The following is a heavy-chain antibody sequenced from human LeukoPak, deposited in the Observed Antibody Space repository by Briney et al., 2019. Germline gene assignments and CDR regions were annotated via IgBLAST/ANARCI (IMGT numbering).Heavy chain of an antibody. CDR2: IYYSGST. V-gene: IGHV4-39*07. D-gene: IGHD3-22*01. CDR3: ATHYDSSGYRSNDYYYYMDV. Sequence: SETLSLTCTVSGGSISSSSYYWGWIRQPPGKGLEWIGSIYYSGSTYYNPSLKSRVTVSVDTSKNQFSLKLSSVTAADTAVYYCATHYDSSGYRSNDYYYYMDVWGKGTTVTVSS. CDR1: GGSISSSSYY. J-gene: IGHJ6*03.